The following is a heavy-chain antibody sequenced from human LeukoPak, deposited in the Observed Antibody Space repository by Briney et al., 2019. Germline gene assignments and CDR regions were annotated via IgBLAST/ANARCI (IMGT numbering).Heavy chain of an antibody. Sequence: GASVTVSCKVSGNSLSELSIQWVRQAPGKGLECLGGFDPEEAKMVYARNFQGRVTMTEDTSTQTAYMELSGLTSDDTAVYYCTTRSGDFWSGFVNWGQGTLVTVSS. CDR3: TTRSGDFWSGFVN. CDR2: FDPEEAKM. J-gene: IGHJ4*02. CDR1: GNSLSELS. D-gene: IGHD3-3*01. V-gene: IGHV1-24*01.